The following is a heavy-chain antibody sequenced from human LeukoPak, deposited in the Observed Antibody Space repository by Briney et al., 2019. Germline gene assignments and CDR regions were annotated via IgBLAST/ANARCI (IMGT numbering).Heavy chain of an antibody. CDR1: GGSISSYY. D-gene: IGHD6-13*01. V-gene: IGHV4-59*01. J-gene: IGHJ3*02. CDR2: IYYSGST. Sequence: SETLSLTCTASGGSISSYYWSWIRQPPGKGLEWIGYIYYSGSTNYNPSLKSRVTISVDTSKDQFSLKLSSVTAADTAVYYCARVLTAAAGMAFDIWGQGTMVTVSS. CDR3: ARVLTAAAGMAFDI.